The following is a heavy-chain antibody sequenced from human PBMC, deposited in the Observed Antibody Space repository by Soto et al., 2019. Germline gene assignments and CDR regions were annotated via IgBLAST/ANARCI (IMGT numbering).Heavy chain of an antibody. J-gene: IGHJ3*02. V-gene: IGHV3-66*01. Sequence: PGGSLRLSCAASGFTFSSYAMSWVRQAPGKGLEWVSVIYSGGSIYYADSVKGRFTISRDNSKNTLYLQMNSLRAEDTAVYYCARAGGGGAFDIWGQGTMVTVSS. CDR3: ARAGGGGAFDI. CDR1: GFTFSSYA. CDR2: IYSGGSI. D-gene: IGHD3-16*01.